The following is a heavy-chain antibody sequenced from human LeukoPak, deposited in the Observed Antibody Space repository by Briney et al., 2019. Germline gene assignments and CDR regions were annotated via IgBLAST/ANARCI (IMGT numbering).Heavy chain of an antibody. D-gene: IGHD4-17*01. V-gene: IGHV3-15*01. Sequence: GGSLRLSCAASGFTFSNAWMSWVRQAPGKGLEWVGRIKSKTDGGTTDYAAPVKGRFTISRDDSKNTLYLQMNSLKTEDTAVYYCTTGFGYGDYFFDYWGQGTLVTVSS. CDR3: TTGFGYGDYFFDY. CDR2: IKSKTDGGTT. CDR1: GFTFSNAW. J-gene: IGHJ4*02.